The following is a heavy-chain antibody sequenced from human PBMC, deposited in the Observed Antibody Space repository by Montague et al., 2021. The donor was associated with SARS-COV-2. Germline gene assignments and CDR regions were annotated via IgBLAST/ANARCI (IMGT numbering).Heavy chain of an antibody. CDR3: ARETYTIRWFQHFDY. Sequence: SETLSLTCTVSGGSISSSNYYWGWIRQPPGKGLEWIGSIYYSGTTYYKPSLQSRVTISVDASKKQFSLKLSSVTAADTAVYYRARETYTIRWFQHFDYRGQGT. V-gene: IGHV4-39*01. CDR1: GGSISSSNYY. J-gene: IGHJ4*02. D-gene: IGHD6-19*01. CDR2: IYYSGTT.